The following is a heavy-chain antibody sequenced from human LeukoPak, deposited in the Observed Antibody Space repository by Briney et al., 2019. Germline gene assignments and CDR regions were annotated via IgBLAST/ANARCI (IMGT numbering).Heavy chain of an antibody. D-gene: IGHD5-12*01. CDR3: ARGRPPLRLVWGRFYFDY. V-gene: IGHV4-34*01. CDR2: INHSGST. Sequence: PSETLSLTCAVYGGSFSGYYWSWIRQPPGKGLEWIGEINHSGSTNYNPSLKSRVTISVDTSKNQFSPKLSSVTAADAAVYYCARGRPPLRLVWGRFYFDYWGQGTLVTVSS. CDR1: GGSFSGYY. J-gene: IGHJ4*02.